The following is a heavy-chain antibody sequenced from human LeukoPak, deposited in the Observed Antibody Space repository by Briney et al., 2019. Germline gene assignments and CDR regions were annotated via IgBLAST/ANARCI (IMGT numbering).Heavy chain of an antibody. Sequence: SETLSLTCTVSGDSISSGGYYWSRIRQHPGKGLEWIGYISYSGNTYYNPSLKSRAAISADTPKNQFSLKLSSTTAADTAVYYCARAPVATPSEFDYWGQGTLVTVSS. V-gene: IGHV4-31*03. CDR3: ARAPVATPSEFDY. CDR1: GDSISSGGYY. D-gene: IGHD5-12*01. J-gene: IGHJ4*02. CDR2: ISYSGNT.